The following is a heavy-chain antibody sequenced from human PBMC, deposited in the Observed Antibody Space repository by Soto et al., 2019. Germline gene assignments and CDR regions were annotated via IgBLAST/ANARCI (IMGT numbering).Heavy chain of an antibody. CDR3: AIPPEYCSGAKCYLHFCY. J-gene: IGHJ4*02. V-gene: IGHV3-23*01. CDR2: ISGVGGST. D-gene: IGHD2-15*01. CDR1: GFIFNTYF. Sequence: GGSLRLSCVFSGFIFNTYFMIFVRQAPGKLLEWVSSISGVGGSTYYAESVKGRFTISRDNSKNALYLQMNSLRDEDTAVFYCAIPPEYCSGAKCYLHFCYWGKGHLVPVS.